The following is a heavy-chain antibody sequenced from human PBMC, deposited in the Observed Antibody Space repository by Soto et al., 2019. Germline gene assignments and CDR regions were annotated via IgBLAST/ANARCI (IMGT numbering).Heavy chain of an antibody. V-gene: IGHV3-48*03. CDR1: GFTFSSFE. J-gene: IGHJ6*02. D-gene: IGHD5-12*01. Sequence: PGGSLRLSCAASGFTFSSFEMNWVRQAPDKGLEWAAYISSSGSTKYYADSVQGRFAISRDNAKNSLWLQMSSLRAEDTAVYYCARVRRGHSGYYHIDVWGQGTTVTVSS. CDR3: ARVRRGHSGYYHIDV. CDR2: ISSSGSTK.